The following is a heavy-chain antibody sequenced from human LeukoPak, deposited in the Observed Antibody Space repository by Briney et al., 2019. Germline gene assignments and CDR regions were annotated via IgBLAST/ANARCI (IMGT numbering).Heavy chain of an antibody. CDR1: GGSFSGYY. CDR3: ATGDYYDASGYQRPFNY. D-gene: IGHD3-22*01. CDR2: INRSGST. V-gene: IGHV4-34*01. Sequence: SETLSLTCAVSGGSFSGYYWSWIRQPPGKGLEWIGEINRSGSTNYNPSLKSRVTMSVDTSKNHFSLKLSSVTAADTAVYYCATGDYYDASGYQRPFNYWGQGTPVTVSS. J-gene: IGHJ4*02.